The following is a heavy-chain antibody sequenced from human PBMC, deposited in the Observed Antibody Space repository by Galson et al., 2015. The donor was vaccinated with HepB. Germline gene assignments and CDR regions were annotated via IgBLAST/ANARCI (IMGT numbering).Heavy chain of an antibody. V-gene: IGHV3-48*02. J-gene: IGHJ3*01. CDR3: ARAGEGDTLRRAFGY. D-gene: IGHD3-16*01. CDR1: GFTFSSYN. CDR2: ISSSSKTI. Sequence: SLRLSCAASGFTFSSYNMNWVRQAPGKGLEWVSYISSSSKTIYYADSVKGRFTISRDNANHSLYLEMNSLSDGDTAVYYCARAGEGDTLRRAFGYWGQGTMVTVSS.